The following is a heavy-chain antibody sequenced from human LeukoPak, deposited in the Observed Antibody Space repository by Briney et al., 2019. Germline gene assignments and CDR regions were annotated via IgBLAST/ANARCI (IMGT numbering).Heavy chain of an antibody. Sequence: GGSLRLSCAASGFTFSSYWMSWVRQAPGKGLEWVANIKQDGSEKYYVDSVKGRFTISRDNAKNSLYLQMNSLRAEDTAVYHCAKPRAYGSGSYGYYYYGMDVWGQGTTVTVSS. V-gene: IGHV3-7*03. D-gene: IGHD3-10*01. CDR1: GFTFSSYW. J-gene: IGHJ6*02. CDR2: IKQDGSEK. CDR3: AKPRAYGSGSYGYYYYGMDV.